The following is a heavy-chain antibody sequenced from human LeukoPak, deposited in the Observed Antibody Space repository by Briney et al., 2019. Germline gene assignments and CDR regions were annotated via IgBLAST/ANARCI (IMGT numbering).Heavy chain of an antibody. Sequence: ASVKVSCKASGYSFTDHYIHWLRQAPGQRLEWMGWINPNSGVTNSAQKFQDRLTMTRDTSITTAYLELSRLRSDDTAFYYCARDYFSSAFGRFSDPWGQGTLVTVSS. J-gene: IGHJ5*02. CDR3: ARDYFSSAFGRFSDP. V-gene: IGHV1-2*02. CDR1: GYSFTDHY. D-gene: IGHD6-19*01. CDR2: INPNSGVT.